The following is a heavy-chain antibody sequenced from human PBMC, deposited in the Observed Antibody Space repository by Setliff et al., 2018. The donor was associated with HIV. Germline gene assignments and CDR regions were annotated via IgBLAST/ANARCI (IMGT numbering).Heavy chain of an antibody. D-gene: IGHD3-22*01. CDR3: AREIGDYYDSSGYYPPTDYYYGMDV. CDR2: ISAYNGNT. J-gene: IGHJ6*02. V-gene: IGHV1-18*01. CDR1: GYTFTSYD. Sequence: ASVKVSCKASGYTFTSYDISWVRQAPGQGLEWRGWISAYNGNTNYAQKPQGRVTMTTDTSTSTAYMELRSLRSDDTAVYYCAREIGDYYDSSGYYPPTDYYYGMDVWGQGTTVTVSS.